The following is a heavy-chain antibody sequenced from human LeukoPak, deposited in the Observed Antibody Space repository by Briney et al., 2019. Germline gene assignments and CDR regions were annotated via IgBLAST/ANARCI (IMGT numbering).Heavy chain of an antibody. CDR1: GGSISSSSYY. D-gene: IGHD1-26*01. Sequence: SETLSLTCTVSGGSISSSSYYCGWIRQPPGKGLEWIGNIYYSGNTYYNPSLKSRATISVDTSMNQFSLKLSSVTAADTAVYYCARAQVGIVGATEFAYWGQGTLVTVSS. V-gene: IGHV4-39*01. J-gene: IGHJ4*02. CDR2: IYYSGNT. CDR3: ARAQVGIVGATEFAY.